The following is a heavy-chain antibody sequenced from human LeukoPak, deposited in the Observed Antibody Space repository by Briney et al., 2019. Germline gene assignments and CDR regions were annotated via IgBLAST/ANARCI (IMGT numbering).Heavy chain of an antibody. V-gene: IGHV3-21*01. Sequence: GGSLRLSCAASGFTFSSYSINWVRQAPGRGLEWVSPISSSSNFIYYADSVRGRFTISRDNAENSLYLQMNSLRAEDTAVYYCAREYSSDWDSFDFWGQGTLVTVSS. CDR3: AREYSSDWDSFDF. CDR2: ISSSSNFI. CDR1: GFTFSSYS. J-gene: IGHJ4*02. D-gene: IGHD6-25*01.